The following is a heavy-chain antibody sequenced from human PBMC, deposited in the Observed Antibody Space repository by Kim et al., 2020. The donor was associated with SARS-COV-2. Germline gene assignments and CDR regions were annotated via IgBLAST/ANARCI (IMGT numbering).Heavy chain of an antibody. Sequence: TMYADFVRGRITISRDNAKNRLYLQMISLRGEDTAVYYCKRDFDWLLFDYWGQGTLVTVSS. J-gene: IGHJ4*02. D-gene: IGHD3-9*01. V-gene: IGHV3-74*03. CDR3: KRDFDWLLFDY. CDR2: T.